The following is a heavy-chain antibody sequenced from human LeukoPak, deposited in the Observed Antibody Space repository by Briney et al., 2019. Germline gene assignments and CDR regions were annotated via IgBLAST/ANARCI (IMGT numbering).Heavy chain of an antibody. D-gene: IGHD6-13*01. Sequence: AGGSLRLSCAASGFTFSSYSMNWVRQAPGKGLEWVSSISSSSSYIYYADSVKGRVTISRDNAKNSLYLQMNSLRAADTAVYYCARVLAAGTGKYYFDYWGQGTLVTVSS. CDR2: ISSSSSYI. CDR3: ARVLAAGTGKYYFDY. J-gene: IGHJ4*02. V-gene: IGHV3-21*01. CDR1: GFTFSSYS.